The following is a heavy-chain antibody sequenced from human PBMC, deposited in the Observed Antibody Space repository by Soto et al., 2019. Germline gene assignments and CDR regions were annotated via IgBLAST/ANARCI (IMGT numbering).Heavy chain of an antibody. CDR3: AHSPFFGDKLDY. Sequence: QITLKESGPPLVKPTQTLTLTCTFSGFSFSTGGVGVGWIRQPPGKALEWLAVIYWDDDKRYSPSLKSRLTITKDSSKNQVVLTMTNMDPVDTATYYCAHSPFFGDKLDYWGQGTLVIVSS. CDR2: IYWDDDK. CDR1: GFSFSTGGVG. J-gene: IGHJ4*02. V-gene: IGHV2-5*02. D-gene: IGHD2-21*01.